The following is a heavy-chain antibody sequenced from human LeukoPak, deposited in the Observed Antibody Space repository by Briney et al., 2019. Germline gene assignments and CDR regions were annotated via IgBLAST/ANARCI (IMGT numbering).Heavy chain of an antibody. J-gene: IGHJ4*02. D-gene: IGHD3-3*01. V-gene: IGHV3-23*01. CDR3: AKDHNDFWSGYPPN. CDR1: GFTFINHA. CDR2: IGGSGGVT. Sequence: GGSLRLSCAASGFTFINHAMTWVRQAPGKGLEWVSAIGGSGGVTYYADSVRGRFTISRDNSENTLYLQMNSLRADDTAVYYCAKDHNDFWSGYPPNWGQGTLVTVSS.